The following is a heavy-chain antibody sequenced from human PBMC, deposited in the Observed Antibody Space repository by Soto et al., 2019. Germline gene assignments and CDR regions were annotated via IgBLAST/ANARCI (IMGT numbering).Heavy chain of an antibody. J-gene: IGHJ6*02. Sequence: PGGSLRLSCAASGFTFSSYSMNWVRQAPGKGLEWVSSISSSSSYIYYADSVKGRFTISRDNAKNSLYLQMNSLRAEDTAVYYCARTNGGYCSSTSCPNYYYYYGMDVWGQGTTGTSP. CDR3: ARTNGGYCSSTSCPNYYYYYGMDV. CDR1: GFTFSSYS. V-gene: IGHV3-21*01. D-gene: IGHD2-2*01. CDR2: ISSSSSYI.